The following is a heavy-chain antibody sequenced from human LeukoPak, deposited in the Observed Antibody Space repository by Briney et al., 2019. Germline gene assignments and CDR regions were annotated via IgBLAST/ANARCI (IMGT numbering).Heavy chain of an antibody. CDR1: GFSFSNYP. V-gene: IGHV3-30*04. D-gene: IGHD4-4*01. Sequence: GGFLRLSCTASGFSFSNYPVYWVRQAPGKGLECVAAMFRDGRHYAESVKGRFTVYTDNFRNAAYLQMNNLRTEDTAIYFCARDGDSREVDLDYWGQGTQVTVSS. CDR3: ARDGDSREVDLDY. J-gene: IGHJ4*02. CDR2: MFRDGR.